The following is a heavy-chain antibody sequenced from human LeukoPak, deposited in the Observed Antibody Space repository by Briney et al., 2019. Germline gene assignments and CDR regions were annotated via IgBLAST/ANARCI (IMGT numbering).Heavy chain of an antibody. CDR3: ANSKGAYYNDSSGYLYYYYGMDV. D-gene: IGHD3-22*01. CDR2: IYYSGST. V-gene: IGHV4-31*03. CDR1: GGSISSGGYY. J-gene: IGHJ6*02. Sequence: SETLSLTCTVSGGSISSGGYYWSWIRQHPGKGLEWIGYIYYSGSTYYNPSLKSRVTISVDTSKNQFSLKLSSVTAADTAVYYCANSKGAYYNDSSGYLYYYYGMDVWGQGTTVTVSS.